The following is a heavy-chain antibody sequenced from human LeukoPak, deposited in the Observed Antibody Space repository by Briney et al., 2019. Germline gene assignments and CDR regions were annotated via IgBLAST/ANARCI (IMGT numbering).Heavy chain of an antibody. Sequence: ASVKVSCKASGYTFTSYDINWVRQAPGQGLEWMGWISAYNGNTNYAQKLQGRVTMTTDTSTSTAYMELRSLRSDDTAVYYCARFTQTTYYDFWSGYYTLDYWGQGTLVTVSS. CDR1: GYTFTSYD. CDR3: ARFTQTTYYDFWSGYYTLDY. V-gene: IGHV1-18*01. J-gene: IGHJ4*02. CDR2: ISAYNGNT. D-gene: IGHD3-3*01.